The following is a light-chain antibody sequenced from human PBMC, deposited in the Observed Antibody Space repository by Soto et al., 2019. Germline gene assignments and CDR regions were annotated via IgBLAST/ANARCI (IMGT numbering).Light chain of an antibody. CDR3: TSYARTNTLV. CDR2: EVT. Sequence: QSALTQPASVSGSPGRSITISCTGTSSDVGGYNYVSWYQQHPGKAPKLMIYEVTNRPSGVSSRFSASKSGNTASLTISGLQAEDEADYYCTSYARTNTLVFGGGTKLTVL. V-gene: IGLV2-14*01. J-gene: IGLJ2*01. CDR1: SSDVGGYNY.